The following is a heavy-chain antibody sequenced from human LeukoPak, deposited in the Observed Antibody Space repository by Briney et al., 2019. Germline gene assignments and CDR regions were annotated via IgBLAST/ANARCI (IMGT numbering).Heavy chain of an antibody. CDR3: AKDQGYSYYYLDY. CDR1: GFTFNTHA. Sequence: GGSLRLSCAASGFTFNTHAMSWVRQAPGKGLEWVSGINGNGASTYYSDSVKGRFTISRDNSKNTLYLQMSSLRAEDTAIYYCAKDQGYSYYYLDYWGEGTLVTVSS. V-gene: IGHV3-23*01. CDR2: INGNGAST. D-gene: IGHD5-18*01. J-gene: IGHJ4*02.